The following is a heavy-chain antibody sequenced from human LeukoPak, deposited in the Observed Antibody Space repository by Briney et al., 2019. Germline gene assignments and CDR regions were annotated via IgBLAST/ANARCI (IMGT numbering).Heavy chain of an antibody. CDR1: GGTFSSYA. CDR2: IIPIFGTA. V-gene: IGHV1-69*05. D-gene: IGHD3-10*01. Sequence: SVKVSCKASGGTFSSYAISWVRQAPGQGLEWMGRIIPIFGTANYAQKFQGRVTITTDESTSTAYMELRSLRSDDTAVYYCARVLLWFGELSPHFDYWGQGTLVTVSS. J-gene: IGHJ4*02. CDR3: ARVLLWFGELSPHFDY.